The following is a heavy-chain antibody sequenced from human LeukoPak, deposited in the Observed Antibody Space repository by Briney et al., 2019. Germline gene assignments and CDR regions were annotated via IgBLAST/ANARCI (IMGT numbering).Heavy chain of an antibody. Sequence: GGSLRLSCAASGFTFSSYAMSWVRHAPGKGLEWVSAISGSGGSTYYADSVKGRFTISRDTSKNTLYLQMNSLRAEDTAVYYCAKPGYSSSWYYFDYWGQGTLVTVSS. CDR1: GFTFSSYA. V-gene: IGHV3-23*01. J-gene: IGHJ4*02. CDR2: ISGSGGST. D-gene: IGHD6-13*01. CDR3: AKPGYSSSWYYFDY.